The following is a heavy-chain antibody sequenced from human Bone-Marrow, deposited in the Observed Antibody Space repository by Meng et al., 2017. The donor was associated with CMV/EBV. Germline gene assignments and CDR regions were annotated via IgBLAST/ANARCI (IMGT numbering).Heavy chain of an antibody. J-gene: IGHJ4*02. CDR3: ARRYSSGWNAPYY. CDR2: INHSGST. CDR1: GGSFSGYY. Sequence: SETLSLTCAVYGGSFSGYYWTWIRQSPGKGLEWIGEINHSGSTKYNPSLRSRVTISVATSKNQFSLKLSSVTAADTAVYYCARRYSSGWNAPYYWGQGTLVTVSS. V-gene: IGHV4-34*01. D-gene: IGHD6-19*01.